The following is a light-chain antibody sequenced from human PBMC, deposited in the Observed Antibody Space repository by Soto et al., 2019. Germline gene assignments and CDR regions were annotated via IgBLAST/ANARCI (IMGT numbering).Light chain of an antibody. Sequence: QSALTQPASVSGSPGQSITISCTGTSSDVGGYNYVSWYQQHPGKAPKIIIYEVTNRPSGVSNRFSGSKSGNTASLTISGLQAEDDADYYCSSFTSRFTFNYIFGTGTKATVL. V-gene: IGLV2-14*01. J-gene: IGLJ1*01. CDR1: SSDVGGYNY. CDR3: SSFTSRFTFNYI. CDR2: EVT.